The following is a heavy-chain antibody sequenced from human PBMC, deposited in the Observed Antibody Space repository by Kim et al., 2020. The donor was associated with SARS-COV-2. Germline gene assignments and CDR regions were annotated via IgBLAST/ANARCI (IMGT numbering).Heavy chain of an antibody. Sequence: GGSLRLSCSASGFNFRYYGMTWVRQAPGKGLQWVSSFTRDGITYYADSVEGRFTISRDDSRNILYLLMNSLRAEDTAIYYCGDYHGAGSHFTYWGQGTLV. CDR3: GDYHGAGSHFTY. CDR2: FTRDGIT. J-gene: IGHJ4*02. CDR1: GFNFRYYG. V-gene: IGHV3-23*01. D-gene: IGHD3-10*01.